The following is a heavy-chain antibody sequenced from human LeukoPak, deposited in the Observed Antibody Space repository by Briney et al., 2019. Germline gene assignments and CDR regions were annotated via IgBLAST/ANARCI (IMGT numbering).Heavy chain of an antibody. CDR3: AKDPNLLAAAGTFDY. J-gene: IGHJ4*02. CDR1: GFTFSSYA. CDR2: ISGSGGST. V-gene: IGHV3-23*01. D-gene: IGHD6-13*01. Sequence: PGGSLRLSCAASGFTFSSYAMGWVRQAPGKGLEWVSAISGSGGSTYYADSVKGRFTISRDNSKNTLYLQMNSLRAEDTAVYYCAKDPNLLAAAGTFDYWGQGTLVTVSS.